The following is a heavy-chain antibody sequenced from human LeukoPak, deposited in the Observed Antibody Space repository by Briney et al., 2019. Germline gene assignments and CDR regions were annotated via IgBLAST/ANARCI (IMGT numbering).Heavy chain of an antibody. CDR1: GFTFSSYS. CDR2: ISSSSSYI. D-gene: IGHD3-3*01. Sequence: PGGSLRLSCAASGFTFSSYSMNWVRQAPGKGLEWVSSISSSSSYIYYADSVKGRFSISRDNAKNSLYLQMNSLRAEDTAVYYCARYYDFWSGYNYMDVWGKGTTVTVSS. CDR3: ARYYDFWSGYNYMDV. V-gene: IGHV3-21*01. J-gene: IGHJ6*03.